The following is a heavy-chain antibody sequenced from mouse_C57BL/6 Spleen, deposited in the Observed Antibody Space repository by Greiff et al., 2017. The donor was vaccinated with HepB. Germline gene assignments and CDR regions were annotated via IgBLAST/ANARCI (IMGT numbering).Heavy chain of an antibody. CDR1: GYTFTSYW. J-gene: IGHJ2*01. V-gene: IGHV1-52*01. CDR3: ARDGNYVGDY. Sequence: QVQLQQPGAELVRPGSSVKLSCKASGYTFTSYWMHWVKQRPIQGLEWIGNIDPSDSETHYNQKFKDKATLTVAKSSSTAHMQLSSLTSEDSAVYYCARDGNYVGDYWGQGTTLTVSS. D-gene: IGHD2-1*01. CDR2: IDPSDSET.